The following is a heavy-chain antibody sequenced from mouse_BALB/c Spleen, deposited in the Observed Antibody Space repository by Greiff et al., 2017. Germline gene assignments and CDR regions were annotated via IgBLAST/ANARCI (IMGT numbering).Heavy chain of an antibody. V-gene: IGHV1-9*01. CDR2: ILPGSGST. J-gene: IGHJ3*01. CDR1: GYTFSSYW. CDR3: ARVRGNYDAGFAY. Sequence: QVQLQQSGAELMKPGASVKISCKATGYTFSSYWIEWVKQRPGHGLEWIGEILPGSGSTNYNEKFKGKATFTADTSSNTAYMQLSSLTSEDSAVYYCARVRGNYDAGFAYWGQGTLVTVSA. D-gene: IGHD2-1*01.